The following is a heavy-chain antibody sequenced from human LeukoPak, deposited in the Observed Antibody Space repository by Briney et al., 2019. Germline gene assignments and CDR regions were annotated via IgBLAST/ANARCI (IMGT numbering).Heavy chain of an antibody. CDR3: VRDLHSSSWYRDWFDP. D-gene: IGHD6-13*01. V-gene: IGHV3-48*03. CDR1: GFTFSSYE. J-gene: IGHJ5*02. CDR2: ISSSGNTI. Sequence: GGSLRLSCAASGFTFSSYEINWVRQAPGKGLEWVSYISSSGNTIYYADSVKGRFTISRDNAKNSLYLQMNSLRAEDTALYYCVRDLHSSSWYRDWFDPWGQGTLVTVSS.